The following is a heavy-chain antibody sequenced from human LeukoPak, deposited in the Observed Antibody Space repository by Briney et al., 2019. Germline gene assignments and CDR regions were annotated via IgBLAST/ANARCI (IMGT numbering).Heavy chain of an antibody. D-gene: IGHD3/OR15-3a*01. CDR3: ARGGRVDWLLFPYYYYYMDV. Sequence: ASVKVSCKTSGYMFRNYGITWVRQAPGQGLEWMGWINPNSGGTNYAQKFQGRVTMTRDTSISTAYMELSRLRSDDTAVYYCARGGRVDWLLFPYYYYYMDVWGKGTTVTISS. J-gene: IGHJ6*03. CDR1: GYMFRNYG. CDR2: INPNSGGT. V-gene: IGHV1-2*02.